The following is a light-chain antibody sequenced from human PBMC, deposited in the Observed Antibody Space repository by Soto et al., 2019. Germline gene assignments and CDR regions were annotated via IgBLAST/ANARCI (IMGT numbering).Light chain of an antibody. CDR3: QSYDSSLSAHYV. CDR1: SSNIGATYD. CDR2: GNS. J-gene: IGLJ1*01. V-gene: IGLV1-40*01. Sequence: QSVLTQPPSVSGAPGQRATISCTGSSSNIGATYDVQWYQQLPGTAPKLLIYGNSNRPSGVPDRFSGSKSGTSASLAITGLQADDEADYYCQSYDSSLSAHYVFGTGTKVTVL.